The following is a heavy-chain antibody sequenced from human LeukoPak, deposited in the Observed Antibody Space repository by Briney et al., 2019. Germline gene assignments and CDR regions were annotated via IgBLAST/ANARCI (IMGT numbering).Heavy chain of an antibody. D-gene: IGHD3-22*01. J-gene: IGHJ4*02. V-gene: IGHV3-23*01. CDR3: AKYYDRSGYLPLPD. CDR1: GFTFSSYA. Sequence: GGSLRLSCAASGFTFSSYAMSWVRQAPGEGLEWVSAISGSGGSTYYADSVKGRFTISRDNSKNTLYLQMNSLRAEDTAVYYCAKYYDRSGYLPLPDWGQGTLVTVSS. CDR2: ISGSGGST.